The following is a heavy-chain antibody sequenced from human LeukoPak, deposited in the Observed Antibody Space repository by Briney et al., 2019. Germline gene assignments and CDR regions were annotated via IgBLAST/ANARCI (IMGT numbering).Heavy chain of an antibody. J-gene: IGHJ4*02. CDR3: ARDLPPGGTGWYLGY. D-gene: IGHD6-19*01. Sequence: GGSLRLSCAASGFTFSSYSMNWVRQAPGKGLEWISYISSSSGTIYYADSVKGRFTISRDNAKNSVDLQMSSLRDEDTAVYYCARDLPPGGTGWYLGYWGQGTLVTVSS. CDR2: ISSSSGTI. CDR1: GFTFSSYS. V-gene: IGHV3-48*02.